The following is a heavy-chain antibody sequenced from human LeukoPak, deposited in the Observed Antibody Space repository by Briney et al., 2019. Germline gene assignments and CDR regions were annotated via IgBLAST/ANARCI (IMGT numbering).Heavy chain of an antibody. CDR3: ARDLGLCSGGSRYSFDP. CDR1: GYTFISYY. D-gene: IGHD2-15*01. CDR2: INLRGGHT. J-gene: IGHJ5*02. V-gene: IGHV1-46*01. Sequence: ASVKVSCKASGYTFISYYMHWVRQAPGQGLEWMGIINLRGGHTSYAQNFQGRVGMTGDTSTSTVYMELSSLRSEDTAVYYCARDLGLCSGGSRYSFDPWGQGTLVTVSS.